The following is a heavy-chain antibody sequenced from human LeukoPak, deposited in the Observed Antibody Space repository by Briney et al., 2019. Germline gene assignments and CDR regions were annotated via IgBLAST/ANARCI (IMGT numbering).Heavy chain of an antibody. J-gene: IGHJ6*02. D-gene: IGHD2-15*01. CDR1: GGSFSGYY. CDR3: ARRPLGYCSGGSCYWGYYYYGTDV. Sequence: SETLSLTCAVYGGSFSGYYWSWIRQPPGKGLEWIGEINHSGSTNYNPSLKSRVTISVDTSKNQFSLKLSSVTAADTAVYYCARRPLGYCSGGSCYWGYYYYGTDVWGQGTTVTVSS. CDR2: INHSGST. V-gene: IGHV4-34*01.